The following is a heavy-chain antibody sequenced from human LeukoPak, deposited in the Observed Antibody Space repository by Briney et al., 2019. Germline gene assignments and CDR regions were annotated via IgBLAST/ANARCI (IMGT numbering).Heavy chain of an antibody. CDR3: ARSYGDCVNWFDP. J-gene: IGHJ5*02. CDR2: IYYSGST. Sequence: SETLSLTCTVSGGSISSSSYYWGWIRQPPGKGLEWIGSIYYSGSTYYNPSLKSRVTISVDTSKNQFSLKLSSVTAADTAVYYCARSYGDCVNWFDPWGQGTLVTVSS. D-gene: IGHD4-17*01. CDR1: GGSISSSSYY. V-gene: IGHV4-39*07.